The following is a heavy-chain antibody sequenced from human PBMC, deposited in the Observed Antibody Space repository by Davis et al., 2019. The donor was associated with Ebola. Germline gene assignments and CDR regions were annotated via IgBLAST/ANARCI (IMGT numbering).Heavy chain of an antibody. CDR3: ARRLDYDDSSDGY. CDR2: INWNGGST. D-gene: IGHD3-22*01. CDR1: GFTFDDYA. Sequence: GESLKISCAASGFTFDDYAMTWVRQAPGKGLEWVSGINWNGGSTGYADSVKGRFTISRDNGKNSLYLQMNSLRDEDTAVYYCARRLDYDDSSDGYWGQGTLVTVSS. J-gene: IGHJ4*02. V-gene: IGHV3-20*04.